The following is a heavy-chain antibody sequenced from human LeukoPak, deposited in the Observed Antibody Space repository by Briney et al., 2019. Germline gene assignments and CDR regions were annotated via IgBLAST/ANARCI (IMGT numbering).Heavy chain of an antibody. CDR3: ARGLYYYDSLGYFDY. V-gene: IGHV1-69*13. CDR1: GGTFSSYA. Sequence: SVKVSCKASGGTFSSYAISWVRQAPGQGLEWMGGIIPIFGTANYAQKFQGRVTITADESTRTAYMELSSLRSEDTAVYYCARGLYYYDSLGYFDYWGQGTLVTVSS. CDR2: IIPIFGTA. D-gene: IGHD3-22*01. J-gene: IGHJ4*02.